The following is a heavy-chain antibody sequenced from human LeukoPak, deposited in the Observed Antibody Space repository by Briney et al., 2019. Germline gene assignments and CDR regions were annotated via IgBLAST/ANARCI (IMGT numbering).Heavy chain of an antibody. D-gene: IGHD5-18*01. J-gene: IGHJ4*02. CDR3: AREGDRGYSYGSLFDY. CDR1: GYTFTGYY. Sequence: SVKASCKASGYTFTGYYMHWVRQAPGQGREWMGGTIPIFHTANYAQKFQGRVTITADKSTSTAYMELSSLRSEDTAVYYCAREGDRGYSYGSLFDYWGQGTLVTVSS. CDR2: TIPIFHTA. V-gene: IGHV1-69*06.